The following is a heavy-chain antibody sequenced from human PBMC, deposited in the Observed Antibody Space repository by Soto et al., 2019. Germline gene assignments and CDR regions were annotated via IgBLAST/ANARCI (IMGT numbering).Heavy chain of an antibody. CDR1: GFTFSSYG. CDR3: AKDIPQDYYDSSGYGDY. D-gene: IGHD3-22*01. V-gene: IGHV3-30*18. Sequence: GGSLRLSCAASGFTFSSYGMHWVRQAPGKGLEWVAVISYDGSNKYYADSVKGRFTISRDNSKNTLYLQMNSLRAEDTAVYYCAKDIPQDYYDSSGYGDYWGQGTLVTVS. J-gene: IGHJ4*02. CDR2: ISYDGSNK.